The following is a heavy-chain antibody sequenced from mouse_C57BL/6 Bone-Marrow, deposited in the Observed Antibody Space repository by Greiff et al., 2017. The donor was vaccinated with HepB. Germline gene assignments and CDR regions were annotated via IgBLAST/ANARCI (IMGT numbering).Heavy chain of an antibody. CDR3: ARDLWLDYFDY. J-gene: IGHJ2*01. Sequence: QVHVKQPGAELVRPGSSVKLSCKASGYTFTSYWMDWVKQRPGQGLEWIGNIYPSDSETHYNQKFKDKATLTVDKSSSTAYMQLSSLTSEDSAVYYCARDLWLDYFDYWGQGTTLTVSS. V-gene: IGHV1-61*01. CDR2: IYPSDSET. D-gene: IGHD2-2*01. CDR1: GYTFTSYW.